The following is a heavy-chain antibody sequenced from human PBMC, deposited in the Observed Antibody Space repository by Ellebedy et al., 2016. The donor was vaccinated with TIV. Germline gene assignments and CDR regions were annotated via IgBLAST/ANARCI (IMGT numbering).Heavy chain of an antibody. CDR2: ISYDGSNR. CDR3: AKDLGFYGSGSHY. Sequence: GESLKISCAASEFTFSTYAMHWVRQAPGKGLEWATFISYDGSNRYYADSVKGRFTISRDNSKNTLYLQMNSLRAEDTAVYYCAKDLGFYGSGSHYWGQGTLVTVSS. D-gene: IGHD3-10*01. J-gene: IGHJ4*02. V-gene: IGHV3-30*18. CDR1: EFTFSTYA.